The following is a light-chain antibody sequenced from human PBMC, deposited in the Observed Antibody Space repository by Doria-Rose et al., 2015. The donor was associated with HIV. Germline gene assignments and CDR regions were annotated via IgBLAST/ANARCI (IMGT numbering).Light chain of an antibody. CDR1: QSFSSTY. CDR2: DGS. J-gene: IGKJ1*01. CDR3: HQYGTSWT. Sequence: EIVLTQSPGTLSLSPGERATLSCRASQSFSSTYLAWYQQNPGQAPSLLIYDGSARASGIPDRFSASVSATDFTLTINRLEPEDFALYYCHQYGTSWTFGQGTKVEI. V-gene: IGKV3-20*01.